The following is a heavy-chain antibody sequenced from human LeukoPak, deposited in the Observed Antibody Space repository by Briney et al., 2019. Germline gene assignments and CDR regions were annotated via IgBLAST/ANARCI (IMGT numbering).Heavy chain of an antibody. J-gene: IGHJ3*02. CDR1: GFTFNTYW. V-gene: IGHV3-7*01. CDR2: IKQDGGEK. Sequence: GGSLRLSFAASGFTFNTYWMSWVRQAPGKGLEWVANIKQDGGEKDYVDSVKGRFTICRDNAKNSLYLQMNSLRVEDTAVYYCGRHGGAFEMWGQGTMVTVSS. CDR3: GRHGGAFEM.